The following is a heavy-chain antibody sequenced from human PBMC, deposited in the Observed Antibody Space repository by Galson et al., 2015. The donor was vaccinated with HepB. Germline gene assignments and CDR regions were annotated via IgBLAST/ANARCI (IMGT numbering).Heavy chain of an antibody. D-gene: IGHD6-19*01. CDR1: GGTFSSYA. Sequence: SVKVSCKASGGTFSSYAISWVRQAPGQGLEWMGGIIPILGIANYAQKFQGRVTITADESTSTAYMELSSLRSEDTAVYYCAETVAGLNYYYYGMDVWGQGTTVTVSS. J-gene: IGHJ6*02. CDR3: AETVAGLNYYYYGMDV. CDR2: IIPILGIA. V-gene: IGHV1-69*10.